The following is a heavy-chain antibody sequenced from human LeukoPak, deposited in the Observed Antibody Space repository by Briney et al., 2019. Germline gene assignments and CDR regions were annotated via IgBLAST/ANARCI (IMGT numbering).Heavy chain of an antibody. CDR2: FDPEDGET. CDR3: ATALTSSIAAFFDY. J-gene: IGHJ4*02. CDR1: GYTLTELS. V-gene: IGHV1-24*01. Sequence: ASVKVSCKVSGYTLTELSMHWVRQAPGKGLEWMGGFDPEDGETIYAQKFQGRVTTTEDTSTDTAYMELSSLRSGDTAVYYCATALTSSIAAFFDYWGQGTLVTVSS. D-gene: IGHD6-6*01.